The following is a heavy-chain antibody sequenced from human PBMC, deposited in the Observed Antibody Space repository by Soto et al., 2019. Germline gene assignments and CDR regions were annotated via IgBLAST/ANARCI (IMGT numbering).Heavy chain of an antibody. J-gene: IGHJ4*02. CDR3: ARDRGPFLYYDFWSGYSDFDY. CDR1: GYTFTSYG. Sequence: GASVKVSCKASGYTFTSYGISWVRQAPGQGLEWMGWISAYNGNTNYAQKLQGRVTMTTDTSTSTAYMELRSLRSDDTAVYYCARDRGPFLYYDFWSGYSDFDYWGQGTLVTVSS. V-gene: IGHV1-18*01. D-gene: IGHD3-3*01. CDR2: ISAYNGNT.